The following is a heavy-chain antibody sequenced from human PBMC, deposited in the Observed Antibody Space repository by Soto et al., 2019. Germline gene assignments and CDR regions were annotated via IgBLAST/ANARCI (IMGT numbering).Heavy chain of an antibody. CDR3: ARVRDSSGYDAFDI. J-gene: IGHJ3*02. CDR2: IGSAGDT. V-gene: IGHV3-13*01. D-gene: IGHD3-22*01. Sequence: GGSLRLSCAASGFTLGNYDMHWVRQATGKGLEWVSAIGSAGDTFYPDSVKGRFTISRENAKNSLYLQMNSLRAEDTAVYYCARVRDSSGYDAFDIWGQGTVVTVSS. CDR1: GFTLGNYD.